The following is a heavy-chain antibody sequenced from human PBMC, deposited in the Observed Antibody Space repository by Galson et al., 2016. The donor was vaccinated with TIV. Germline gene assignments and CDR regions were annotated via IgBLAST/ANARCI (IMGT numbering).Heavy chain of an antibody. CDR2: FIPLFGTA. Sequence: SVNVSCKASGDTFSSYPFNWVRQAPGQGLEWVGGFIPLFGTANYAQKFQGRVTVSADESTSTLYMEVRSLRSEDTAVYYCAKDRNTAMDTYHYYYGMDVWGQGTTVIV. D-gene: IGHD5-18*01. CDR3: AKDRNTAMDTYHYYYGMDV. J-gene: IGHJ6*02. V-gene: IGHV1-69*13. CDR1: GDTFSSYP.